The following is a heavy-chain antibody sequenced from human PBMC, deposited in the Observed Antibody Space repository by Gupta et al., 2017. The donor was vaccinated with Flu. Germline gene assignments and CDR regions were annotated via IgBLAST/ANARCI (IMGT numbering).Heavy chain of an antibody. J-gene: IGHJ4*02. D-gene: IGHD3-22*01. CDR1: GGSISGYY. CDR2: LHVNGNF. Sequence: GGSISGYYWSWIRQSTGKGLEWMGCLHVNGNFYYNPSFESRVTISLDTSKNQFSLMLTSLSAADTAIYYCARGRDSMKTGYWGQGTLVTVSS. CDR3: ARGRDSMKTGY. V-gene: IGHV4-59*01.